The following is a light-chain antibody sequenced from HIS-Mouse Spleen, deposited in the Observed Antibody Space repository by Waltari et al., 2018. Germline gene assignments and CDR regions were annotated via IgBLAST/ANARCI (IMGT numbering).Light chain of an antibody. V-gene: IGKV1-27*01. J-gene: IGKJ1*01. Sequence: DIHITQSPSSLSSSVGDRVTITCRASQGISKYLAWYQQKPGKVPKLLIYAASTVQAGVPSRFSGSGSGADFTITISSLQPEDVATYYCQKYNSAPRTFGQGTKVEIK. CDR2: AAS. CDR1: QGISKY. CDR3: QKYNSAPRT.